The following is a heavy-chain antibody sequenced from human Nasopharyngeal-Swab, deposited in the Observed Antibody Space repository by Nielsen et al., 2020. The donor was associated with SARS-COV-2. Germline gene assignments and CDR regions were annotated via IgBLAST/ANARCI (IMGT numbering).Heavy chain of an antibody. CDR3: AKEALGYSGYDSNWFDP. J-gene: IGHJ5*02. Sequence: SLKISCAASGFTFDDYAMHWVRQAPGKGLEWVSGISWNSGSIGYADSVKGRFTISRDNAKNSLYLQMNSLRAEDTALYYCAKEALGYSGYDSNWFDPWGQGTLATVSS. CDR1: GFTFDDYA. D-gene: IGHD5-12*01. CDR2: ISWNSGSI. V-gene: IGHV3-9*01.